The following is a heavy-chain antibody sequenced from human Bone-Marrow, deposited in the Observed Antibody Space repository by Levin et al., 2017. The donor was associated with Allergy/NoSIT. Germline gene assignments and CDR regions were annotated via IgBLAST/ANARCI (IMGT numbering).Heavy chain of an antibody. CDR1: GYSFSNFD. V-gene: IGHV1-8*01. CDR2: MNPTSANT. J-gene: IGHJ4*02. D-gene: IGHD6-25*01. Sequence: PRASVKVSCKASGYSFSNFDINWVRQATGQGLEWMGWMNPTSANTGYAQRFQGRVTMTRNTSISTAYMELTSLTFEDTAVYFCTRGYSSASPLDFWGQGSLVTVSS. CDR3: TRGYSSASPLDF.